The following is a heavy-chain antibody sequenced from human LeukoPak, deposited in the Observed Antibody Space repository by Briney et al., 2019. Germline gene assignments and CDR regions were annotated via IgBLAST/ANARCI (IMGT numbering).Heavy chain of an antibody. Sequence: PGGSLRLSCAASGFTFSSYGMHRVRQAPGKGLEWVAVIPYDGSNKYYADSVKGRFTISRDNSKNTLYLQMNSLRAEDTAVYYCAKLGSGYNLFDYWGQGTLVTVSS. CDR2: IPYDGSNK. J-gene: IGHJ4*02. CDR1: GFTFSSYG. V-gene: IGHV3-30*18. CDR3: AKLGSGYNLFDY. D-gene: IGHD3-22*01.